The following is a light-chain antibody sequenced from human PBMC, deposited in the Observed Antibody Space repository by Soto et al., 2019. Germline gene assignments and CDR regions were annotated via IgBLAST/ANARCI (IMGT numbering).Light chain of an antibody. J-gene: IGKJ1*01. V-gene: IGKV2-28*01. CDR1: QSLLHTNGINY. CDR3: MQALQKPST. Sequence: DLVVTQSPLSLPVTPGEPASMSCRASQSLLHTNGINYLHWYLQKPGQSPQLLIYLGSNRASGVPDRFSGSGSGTEYTLRISRVEAEDVGIYYCMQALQKPSTFGQGTRWIS. CDR2: LGS.